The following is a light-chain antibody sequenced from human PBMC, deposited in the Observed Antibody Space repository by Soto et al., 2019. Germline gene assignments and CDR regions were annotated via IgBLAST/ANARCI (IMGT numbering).Light chain of an antibody. CDR1: SGSIASNY. Sequence: NFMLTQPHSVSQSPGKTVTISCTRSSGSIASNYVQWYQQRPGSSPTTVICEDDQRVSGVPDRFSGSIDSSSNSASLTISGLKTEDEADYYCQSYDSNNHVIFGGGTKVTVL. J-gene: IGLJ2*01. CDR3: QSYDSNNHVI. V-gene: IGLV6-57*01. CDR2: EDD.